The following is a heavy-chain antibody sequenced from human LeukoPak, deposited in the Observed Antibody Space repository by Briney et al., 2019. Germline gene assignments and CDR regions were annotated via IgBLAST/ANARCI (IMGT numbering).Heavy chain of an antibody. CDR2: IIPIFGTA. J-gene: IGHJ6*03. CDR1: GGTFSSYA. D-gene: IGHD3-10*01. CDR3: ARDRDIWFGESNYYYYMDV. Sequence: GASVKVSCKASGGTFSSYAISWVRQAPGQGLEWMGRIIPIFGTANYAQKFQGRVTITAGKSTSTAYMELSSLRSEDTAVYYCARDRDIWFGESNYYYYMDVWGKGTTVTVSS. V-gene: IGHV1-69*06.